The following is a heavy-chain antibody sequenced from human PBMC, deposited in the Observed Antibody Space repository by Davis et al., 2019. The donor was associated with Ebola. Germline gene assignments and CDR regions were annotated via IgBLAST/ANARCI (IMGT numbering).Heavy chain of an antibody. CDR3: ARVLQWLGPYYYYYGMDV. D-gene: IGHD6-19*01. CDR2: IWYDGSRK. CDR1: GFTFSSYG. Sequence: GESLKISCAASGFTFSSYGMHWVRQAPDKGLEWVAVIWYDGSRKYYGDSVKGRFTISRDNSKNTLYLQMNSLRAEDTAVYYCARVLQWLGPYYYYYGMDVWGQGTTVTVSS. J-gene: IGHJ6*02. V-gene: IGHV3-33*08.